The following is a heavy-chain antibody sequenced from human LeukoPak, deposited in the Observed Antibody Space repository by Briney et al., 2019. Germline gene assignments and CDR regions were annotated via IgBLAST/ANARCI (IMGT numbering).Heavy chain of an antibody. CDR2: ISFDGRNK. D-gene: IGHD6-19*01. J-gene: IGHJ4*02. CDR3: ARGSIEVAGITYMIGDY. CDR1: GFTLSSYA. V-gene: IGHV3-30*04. Sequence: PGGSLRLSCAASGFTLSSYALHWVRQAPGKGLQWVAVISFDGRNKYYADSVKGRFTISRDNSRNTLYLQMNSLRGEDTAVYYCARGSIEVAGITYMIGDYWGQGTLVTVSS.